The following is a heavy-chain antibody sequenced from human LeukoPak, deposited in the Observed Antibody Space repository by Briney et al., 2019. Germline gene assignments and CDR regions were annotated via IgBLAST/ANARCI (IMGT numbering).Heavy chain of an antibody. Sequence: ASVKVSCKASGYTFTGYYMHWVRQAPGQGLEWMGWINPNSGGTNYAQKFQGRVPMTRDTSISTAYMELSRLRSDDTAVYYCASLWVRGVTSDYWGQGTLVTVSS. CDR1: GYTFTGYY. CDR3: ASLWVRGVTSDY. D-gene: IGHD3-10*01. J-gene: IGHJ4*02. V-gene: IGHV1-2*02. CDR2: INPNSGGT.